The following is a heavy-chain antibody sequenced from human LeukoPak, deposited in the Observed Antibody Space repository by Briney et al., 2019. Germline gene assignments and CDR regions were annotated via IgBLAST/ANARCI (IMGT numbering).Heavy chain of an antibody. Sequence: GGSLRLSCTVSGFTVSSNSMSWVRQAPGEGLEWVSFIYSDNTHYSDSVKGRFTISRDNSKNTLYLQMNSLRAQDTAVYYCARRAGAYSHPYDYWGQGTLVTVSS. J-gene: IGHJ4*02. CDR2: IYSDNT. CDR1: GFTVSSNS. V-gene: IGHV3-53*01. CDR3: ARRAGAYSHPYDY. D-gene: IGHD4/OR15-4a*01.